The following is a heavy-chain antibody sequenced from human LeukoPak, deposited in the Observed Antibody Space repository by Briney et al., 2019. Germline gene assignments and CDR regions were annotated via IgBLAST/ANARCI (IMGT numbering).Heavy chain of an antibody. V-gene: IGHV3-43*02. CDR2: ISGDGGTT. D-gene: IGHD5-18*01. CDR1: GFTVSSNY. Sequence: PGGSLRLSCAASGFTVSSNYMSWVRQAPGKGLEWVSLISGDGGTTYYADSMKGRFTISRDNSKNSLYLQMNSLRTEDTALYYCAKDIGGFSYAADYWGQGTLVTVSS. CDR3: AKDIGGFSYAADY. J-gene: IGHJ4*02.